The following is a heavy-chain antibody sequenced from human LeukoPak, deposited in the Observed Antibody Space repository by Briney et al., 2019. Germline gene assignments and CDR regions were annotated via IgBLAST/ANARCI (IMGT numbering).Heavy chain of an antibody. CDR2: IYYSGST. CDR3: AGVPAATYYFDY. J-gene: IGHJ4*02. CDR1: GGSISSYY. Sequence: SETLSLTCTVSGGSISSYYWSGIRQPPGKGLEWIGYIYYSGSTNYNPSLKSRVTISVDTSKNQFSLKLSSVTAADTAVYYCAGVPAATYYFDYWGQGTLVTVSS. D-gene: IGHD2-2*01. V-gene: IGHV4-59*01.